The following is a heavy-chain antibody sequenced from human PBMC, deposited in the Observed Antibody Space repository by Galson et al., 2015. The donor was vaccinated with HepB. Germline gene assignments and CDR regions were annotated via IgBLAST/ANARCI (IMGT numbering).Heavy chain of an antibody. Sequence: LRLSCAASGFTFSSYGMHWVRQAPGKGLEWVAFIRYDGSNKYYADSVKGRFTIPRDNSKNTLYLQMNSLRAEDTAVYYCASPGGVASSGWLNPGGYYYGMDVWGQGTTVTVSS. CDR1: GFTFSSYG. J-gene: IGHJ6*02. CDR3: ASPGGVASSGWLNPGGYYYGMDV. V-gene: IGHV3-30*02. D-gene: IGHD6-19*01. CDR2: IRYDGSNK.